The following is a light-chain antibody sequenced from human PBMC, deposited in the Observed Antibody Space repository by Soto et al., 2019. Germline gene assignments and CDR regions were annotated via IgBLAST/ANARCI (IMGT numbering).Light chain of an antibody. Sequence: QSALTQPASVSGSPGQSITISCTGTSSDVGGYNFVSWYQQHPGKAPKLMIYEVSSRPSGVSNRFSGSKSGDTAPLTISGLQAEDEADYYCSSYTSTSTLVFGTGTKLTVL. V-gene: IGLV2-14*01. J-gene: IGLJ1*01. CDR2: EVS. CDR1: SSDVGGYNF. CDR3: SSYTSTSTLV.